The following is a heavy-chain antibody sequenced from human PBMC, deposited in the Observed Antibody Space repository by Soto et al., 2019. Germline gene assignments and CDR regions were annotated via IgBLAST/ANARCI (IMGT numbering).Heavy chain of an antibody. V-gene: IGHV3-33*01. CDR2: IWYDGSNK. D-gene: IGHD3-3*01. Sequence: PGGSLRLSCAASGFTFSSYGMHWVRQAPGKGLEWVAVIWYDGSNKYYADSVKGRFTVSRDNSKNTLYLQMNSLRAEDTAVYYCARDRDFWSGYPPGYYYMDVWGKGTTVTVSS. J-gene: IGHJ6*03. CDR1: GFTFSSYG. CDR3: ARDRDFWSGYPPGYYYMDV.